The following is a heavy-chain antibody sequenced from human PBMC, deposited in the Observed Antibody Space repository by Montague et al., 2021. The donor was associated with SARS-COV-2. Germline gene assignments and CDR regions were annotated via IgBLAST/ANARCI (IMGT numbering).Heavy chain of an antibody. CDR1: GFTFSSYG. J-gene: IGHJ6*02. CDR2: IWYDGSNK. D-gene: IGHD3-10*01. V-gene: IGHV3-33*01. CDR3: ARGYTMVRGVIIIYYYGMDV. Sequence: SLRLSCAASGFTFSSYGMHWVRQAPGKGLEWVAVIWYDGSNKYYADSVKGRFTISRDNSKNTLYLQMNSLRAEDTAVYYCARGYTMVRGVIIIYYYGMDVWGQGTTVTVSS.